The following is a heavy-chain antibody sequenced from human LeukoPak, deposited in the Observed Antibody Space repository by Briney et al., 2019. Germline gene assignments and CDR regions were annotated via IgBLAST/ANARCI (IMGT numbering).Heavy chain of an antibody. J-gene: IGHJ4*02. CDR3: ARVEFNGGYSHLY. CDR2: MNPNSGNT. CDR1: GYSFTSYD. D-gene: IGHD5-12*01. Sequence: ASVKVSCKASGYSFTSYDINWVRQAAGQGPEWMGWMNPNSGNTGYGQKFQGRVTMTRSTSMTTAYMELSSLRSEDTAIYYCARVEFNGGYSHLYWGQGTLLTVSS. V-gene: IGHV1-8*01.